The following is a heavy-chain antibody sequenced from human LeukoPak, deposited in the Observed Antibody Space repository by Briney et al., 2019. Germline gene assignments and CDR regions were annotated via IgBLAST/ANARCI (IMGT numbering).Heavy chain of an antibody. CDR1: GFTFSSYE. J-gene: IGHJ4*02. CDR3: AKDALLWFGELLYYFDY. V-gene: IGHV3-48*03. CDR2: ISSSASTI. Sequence: GGSLRLSCAASGFTFSSYEMNWVRQAPGKGLEWVSYISSSASTIYFADSVKGRFTISRDNAKNSLYLQMNSLRAEDTAVYYCAKDALLWFGELLYYFDYWGQGTLVTVSS. D-gene: IGHD3-10*01.